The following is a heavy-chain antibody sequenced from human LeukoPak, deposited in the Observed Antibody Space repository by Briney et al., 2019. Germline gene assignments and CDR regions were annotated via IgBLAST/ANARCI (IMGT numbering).Heavy chain of an antibody. Sequence: PSETLSLTCGVSGESLEGHYWSWIRQPPGKGLEWIGEISHGGSIDFKPSLKSRVTISIDTSKKQFSLKVRSVTAADTAVYYCVGIKEWTHFGYWGQGILVSVST. V-gene: IGHV4-34*01. D-gene: IGHD3/OR15-3a*01. J-gene: IGHJ4*02. CDR3: VGIKEWTHFGY. CDR1: GESLEGHY. CDR2: ISHGGSI.